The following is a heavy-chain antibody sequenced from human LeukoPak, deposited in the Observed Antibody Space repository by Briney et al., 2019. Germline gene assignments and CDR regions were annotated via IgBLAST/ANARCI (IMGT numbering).Heavy chain of an antibody. J-gene: IGHJ4*02. CDR3: ARGGARVALVDY. Sequence: SQTLSLTCAISGDSVSSNSATWNWVRQSPSRGLEWLGRTYYSSRWYNDYAVSVKSRVTINVDTSKNQFSLHLNSVTPEDTAVYYCARGGARVALVDYWGPGTLVTVSS. CDR1: GDSVSSNSAT. CDR2: TYYSSRWYN. D-gene: IGHD2-15*01. V-gene: IGHV6-1*01.